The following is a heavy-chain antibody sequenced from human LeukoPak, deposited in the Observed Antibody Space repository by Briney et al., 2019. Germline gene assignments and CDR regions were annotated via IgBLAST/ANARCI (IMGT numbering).Heavy chain of an antibody. CDR2: IYTSGST. D-gene: IGHD1-26*01. CDR3: ARGGIFGATVYFDY. CDR1: GGSISSGSYY. J-gene: IGHJ4*02. Sequence: PSETLSLTCTVSGGSISSGSYYWSWIRQPAGKGLEWIGRIYTSGSTNYNPSLKSRVTMSVDTSKNQFSLKLSSVTAADTAVYYCARGGIFGATVYFDYWGQGTLVTVSS. V-gene: IGHV4-61*02.